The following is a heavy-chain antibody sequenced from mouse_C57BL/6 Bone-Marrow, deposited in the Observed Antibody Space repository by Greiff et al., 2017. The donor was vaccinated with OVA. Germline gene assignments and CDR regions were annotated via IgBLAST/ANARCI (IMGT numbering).Heavy chain of an antibody. V-gene: IGHV1-62-2*01. J-gene: IGHJ1*03. Sequence: QVQLQQSGAELVKPGASVKLSCKASGYTFTEYTIHWVKQRSGQGLEWIGWFYPGSGSIKYNEKFKDKATLTADKSSSTVYMELSRLTSEDSAVYFSARDEEEGYYYGSGYFDVWGTGTTVTVSS. D-gene: IGHD1-1*01. CDR2: FYPGSGSI. CDR1: GYTFTEYT. CDR3: ARDEEEGYYYGSGYFDV.